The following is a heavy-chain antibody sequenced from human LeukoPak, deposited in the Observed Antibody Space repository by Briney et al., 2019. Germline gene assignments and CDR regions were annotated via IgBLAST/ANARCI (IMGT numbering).Heavy chain of an antibody. CDR2: INHSGST. CDR3: ARDPYSGSYGNYYYYFMDV. Sequence: SETLSLTCAVYGGSFSGYYWSWIRQPPGKGLEWIGEINHSGSTNYNPSLKSRVTISVDTSKNQFSLKLSSVTAADTAVYYCARDPYSGSYGNYYYYFMDVWGKGTTVTISS. V-gene: IGHV4-34*01. CDR1: GGSFSGYY. J-gene: IGHJ6*03. D-gene: IGHD1-26*01.